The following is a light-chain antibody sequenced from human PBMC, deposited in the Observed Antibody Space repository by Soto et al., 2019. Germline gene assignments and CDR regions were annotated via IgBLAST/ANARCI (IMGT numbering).Light chain of an antibody. CDR3: QQLHDYPIT. J-gene: IGKJ5*01. V-gene: IGKV1-5*03. Sequence: DIQMTQSPSTLSASVGDRVTITCRASQSISSWLAWYQQKPGKAPKLLIYKASSLESGVPSRFSGSGSGTEFTLTISSLQPEDFATYYCQQLHDYPITFGQGTRLEIK. CDR2: KAS. CDR1: QSISSW.